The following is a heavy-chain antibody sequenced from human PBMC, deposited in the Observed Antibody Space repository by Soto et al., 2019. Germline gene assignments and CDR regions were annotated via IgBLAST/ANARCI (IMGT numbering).Heavy chain of an antibody. CDR1: GYTFTSYD. CDR3: ARDTDCSGGSCYDY. J-gene: IGHJ4*02. Sequence: ASVKVSCKASGYTFTSYDINWVRQATGQGLEWMGWMNPNSGNTGYAQKFQGRVTMTRNTSISTAYMELSSLRSEDTAVYYCARDTDCSGGSCYDYWGQGTLVTVSS. D-gene: IGHD2-15*01. CDR2: MNPNSGNT. V-gene: IGHV1-8*01.